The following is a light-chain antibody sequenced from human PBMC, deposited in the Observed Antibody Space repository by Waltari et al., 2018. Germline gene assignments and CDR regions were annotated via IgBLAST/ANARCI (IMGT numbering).Light chain of an antibody. CDR2: GVN. CDR1: SSDIGSYNV. V-gene: IGLV2-23*02. CDR3: SSYAGSVV. Sequence: QSALTQPASVSGSRGPSVPISCPGSSSDIGSYNVVSWYQHHPGKAPKLLIYGVNNRPSGVSNRFSGSKSGNTASLTISGLQAEDEADYYCSSYAGSVVFGGGTKLTVL. J-gene: IGLJ3*02.